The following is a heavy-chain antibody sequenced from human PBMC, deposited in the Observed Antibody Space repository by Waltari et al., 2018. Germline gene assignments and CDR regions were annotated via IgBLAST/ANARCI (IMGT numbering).Heavy chain of an antibody. CDR1: GYTLTELS. CDR2: FDPEDGET. D-gene: IGHD2-21*02. J-gene: IGHJ3*02. CDR3: ATLSLVYCGGDCRDAFDI. Sequence: QVQLVQSGAEVKKPGASVKVSCKVSGYTLTELSMHWVRQAPGQGLEWMGGFDPEDGETIYAQKFQGRVTMTEDTSTDTAYMELSSLRSEDTAVDYCATLSLVYCGGDCRDAFDIWGQGTMVSVSS. V-gene: IGHV1-24*01.